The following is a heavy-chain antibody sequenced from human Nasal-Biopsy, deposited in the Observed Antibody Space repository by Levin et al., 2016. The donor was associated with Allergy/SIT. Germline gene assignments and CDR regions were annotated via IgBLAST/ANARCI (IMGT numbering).Heavy chain of an antibody. Sequence: GESLKISCAASGFTFSDYSMNWVRQVPGKGLEWVSSISSSSSYIYYADSVEGRFTISRDNAKNSLYLQMNSLRAEDTAVYYCSRGHVAYWGQGTLVTVSS. CDR3: SRGHVAY. CDR1: GFTFSDYS. J-gene: IGHJ4*02. V-gene: IGHV3-21*01. CDR2: ISSSSSYI. D-gene: IGHD2-21*01.